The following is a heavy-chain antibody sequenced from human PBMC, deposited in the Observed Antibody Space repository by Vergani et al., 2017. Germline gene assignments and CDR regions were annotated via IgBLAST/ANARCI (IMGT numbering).Heavy chain of an antibody. CDR1: GFTFSSYD. J-gene: IGHJ6*02. CDR3: ARDVWVSGRYYKGYDCCMDV. V-gene: IGHV3-13*04. Sequence: EVQLVESGGGLVQPGGSLRLSCAASGFTFSSYDMHWVRQATGKGLEWVSAIGTAGDTYYPGSVKVRFTISRENAKNSLYRQMNRLRAGATAVYYCARDVWVSGRYYKGYDCCMDVWGQGTTVTVSS. CDR2: IGTAGDT. D-gene: IGHD3-10*01.